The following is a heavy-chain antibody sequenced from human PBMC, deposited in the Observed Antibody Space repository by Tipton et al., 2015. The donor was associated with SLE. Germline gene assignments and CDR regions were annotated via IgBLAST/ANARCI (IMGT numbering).Heavy chain of an antibody. CDR3: ARGPALDATWYYMDV. V-gene: IGHV3-48*03. J-gene: IGHJ6*03. CDR2: VSSSGTTT. D-gene: IGHD1-1*01. Sequence: SLRLSCVASGFTFSNYEMNWVRQAPGKGLEWVSYVSSSGTTTYYADSVKGRFTISRDNAKNSLYLQMNSLRAEDTAVYYCARGPALDATWYYMDVWGKVTAVAVSS. CDR1: GFTFSNYE.